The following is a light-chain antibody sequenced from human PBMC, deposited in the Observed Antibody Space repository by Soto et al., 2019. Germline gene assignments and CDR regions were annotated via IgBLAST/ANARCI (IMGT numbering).Light chain of an antibody. CDR3: QTGGTGGWV. CDR2: LATDGSH. J-gene: IGLJ3*02. V-gene: IGLV4-69*01. CDR1: SEHSNYA. Sequence: QLVLTQSPSASASLGASVKLTCTLSSEHSNYAIAWYQQQPEKGPRYLMKLATDGSHTKGDGIPDRFSGSSSGAERYLTISRLQSEDEADYYCQTGGTGGWVFGGGTKVTVL.